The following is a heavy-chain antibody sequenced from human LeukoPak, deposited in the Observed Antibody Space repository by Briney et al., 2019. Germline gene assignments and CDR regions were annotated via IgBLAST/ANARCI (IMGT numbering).Heavy chain of an antibody. CDR3: ARKAYADQGRAFDI. Sequence: SGTLSLTCAVSSGSISSSYWWSWVRQPPGKGLEWIGEIYHSGSTNYNPSLKSRVTISLDKSKNQFSLMLSSVTAADTAVYYCARKAYADQGRAFDIWGQGTMVTVSS. J-gene: IGHJ3*02. D-gene: IGHD2-21*01. CDR1: SGSISSSYW. V-gene: IGHV4-4*02. CDR2: IYHSGST.